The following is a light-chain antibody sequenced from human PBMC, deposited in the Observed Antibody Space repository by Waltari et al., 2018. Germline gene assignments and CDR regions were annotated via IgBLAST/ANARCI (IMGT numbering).Light chain of an antibody. CDR1: QSLLHSTGNTY. Sequence: DIEMTQTPLSLPVTPGEPASISCRSSQSLLHSTGNTYLHWYLQKAGQSPRLLIYKVTNRESGVPDRFSGSGSGTDFTLKISRVEPEDVGVYYCMQSTKDPFTFGPGTKLDIK. J-gene: IGKJ3*01. V-gene: IGKV2D-29*02. CDR2: KVT. CDR3: MQSTKDPFT.